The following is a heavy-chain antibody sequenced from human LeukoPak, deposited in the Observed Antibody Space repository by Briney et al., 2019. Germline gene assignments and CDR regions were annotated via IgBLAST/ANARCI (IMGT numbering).Heavy chain of an antibody. V-gene: IGHV3-74*01. Sequence: PGGSLRLSCAASGFTFTDYWMHWARQTPGKGLVWVSRITIDGSDTTYADSVKGRFTISRDNAQNTVYLQMNSLRAEDTAIYYCARSGDYAIFDYWGQGTLVTVSS. CDR2: ITIDGSDT. D-gene: IGHD2-8*01. CDR3: ARSGDYAIFDY. CDR1: GFTFTDYW. J-gene: IGHJ4*02.